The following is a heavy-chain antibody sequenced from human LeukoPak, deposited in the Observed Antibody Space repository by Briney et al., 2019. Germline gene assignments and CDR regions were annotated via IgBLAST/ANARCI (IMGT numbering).Heavy chain of an antibody. V-gene: IGHV3-30*02. CDR2: IRYGSNK. Sequence: SGGSLRLSCAASGFSFNKYGMHWVRQAPGKGLEWVAFIRYGSNKYYADSVKGRFTISRDNSKNTVYVQMNSLRAEDTAVYYCAKDQRSYYASGSHYRGGNWFDPWGQGTLVTVSS. D-gene: IGHD3-10*01. J-gene: IGHJ5*02. CDR3: AKDQRSYYASGSHYRGGNWFDP. CDR1: GFSFNKYG.